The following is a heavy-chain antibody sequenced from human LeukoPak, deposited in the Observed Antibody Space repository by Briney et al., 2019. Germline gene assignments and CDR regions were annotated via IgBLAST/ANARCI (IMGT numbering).Heavy chain of an antibody. CDR3: ARGVEMATTLDY. Sequence: SSETLSLTCAVYGGSFSGYYWSWIRQPPGKGLEWIGEINHSGSTNYNPSLKSRVTISVDTSKNQFSLKLSSVTAADTAVYYCARGVEMATTLDYWGQGTLVTVSS. J-gene: IGHJ4*02. D-gene: IGHD5-24*01. CDR2: INHSGST. CDR1: GGSFSGYY. V-gene: IGHV4-34*01.